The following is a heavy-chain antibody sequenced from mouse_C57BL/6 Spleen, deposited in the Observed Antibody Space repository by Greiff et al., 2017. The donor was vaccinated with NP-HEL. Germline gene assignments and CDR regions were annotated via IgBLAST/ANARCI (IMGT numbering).Heavy chain of an antibody. J-gene: IGHJ3*01. D-gene: IGHD1-1*01. V-gene: IGHV3-6*01. CDR1: GYSITSGYY. CDR3: ARGSHYWFAY. Sequence: EVKLQESGPGLVKPSPSLSLTCSVTGYSITSGYYWNWIRQFPGNKLEWMGSISYDGSNNYNPSLKNRIPITRDTSKNQFFLKLNSVTTEDTSTYNCARGSHYWFAYWGQGTLVTVSA. CDR2: ISYDGSN.